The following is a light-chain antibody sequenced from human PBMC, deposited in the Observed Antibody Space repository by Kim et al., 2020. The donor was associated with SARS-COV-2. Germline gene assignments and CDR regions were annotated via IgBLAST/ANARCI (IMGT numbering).Light chain of an antibody. CDR2: EDN. J-gene: IGLJ2*01. V-gene: IGLV6-57*04. CDR3: QSYDSNNPVVV. CDR1: SGSIASKY. Sequence: NFMLTQPHSVSESPGKTVTISCTRSSGSIASKYVQWYQQRPGSAPRTVIYEDNRRLSGVPDRFSGSIDSSSNSASLTISGLKTEDEADYYCQSYDSNNPVVVFGGGTQLTVL.